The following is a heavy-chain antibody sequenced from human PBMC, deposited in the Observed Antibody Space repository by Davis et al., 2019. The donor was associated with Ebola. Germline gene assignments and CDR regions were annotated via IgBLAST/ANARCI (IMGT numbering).Heavy chain of an antibody. V-gene: IGHV3-73*01. CDR2: IRSKANSSAT. CDR1: GFPSPGLP. Sequence: GGSPKTPLAAPGFPSPGLPMHRFRQASGKGRGWVVRIRSKANSSATAYAASVKGRFTISRDNAKNSLYLQMNSLRAEDTAVYYCASVGYRPVWGQGTLVTVSS. CDR3: ASVGYRPV. J-gene: IGHJ4*02. D-gene: IGHD5-18*01.